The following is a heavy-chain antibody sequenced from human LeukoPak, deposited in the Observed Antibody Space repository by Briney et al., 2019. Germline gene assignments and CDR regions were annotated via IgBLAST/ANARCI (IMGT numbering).Heavy chain of an antibody. V-gene: IGHV3-15*01. CDR2: IKSKTDGGTT. Sequence: PGGSLRLSCAASGFTFSNAWMSWVRQAPGKGLEWVGRIKSKTDGGTTDYAAPVKGRFTISREDSKNTLYLQMNSLKTEDTAVYYCTTDRGWYYFDYWGQGTLVTVSS. CDR3: TTDRGWYYFDY. J-gene: IGHJ4*02. D-gene: IGHD6-19*01. CDR1: GFTFSNAW.